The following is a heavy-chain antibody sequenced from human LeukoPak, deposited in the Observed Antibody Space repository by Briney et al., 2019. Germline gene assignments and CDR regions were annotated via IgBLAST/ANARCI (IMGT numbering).Heavy chain of an antibody. CDR3: ARSPVSGYYYMGGDY. CDR1: GFTFSSYA. Sequence: GGSLRLSCAASGFTFSSYAMHWVRQAPGKGLEWVAVISFDGGNKYYADSVKGRFTISRDNSKNTLYLQMDSLRAEDTAVYYCARSPVSGYYYMGGDYWGQGTLVTVSS. V-gene: IGHV3-30-3*01. D-gene: IGHD3-22*01. J-gene: IGHJ4*02. CDR2: ISFDGGNK.